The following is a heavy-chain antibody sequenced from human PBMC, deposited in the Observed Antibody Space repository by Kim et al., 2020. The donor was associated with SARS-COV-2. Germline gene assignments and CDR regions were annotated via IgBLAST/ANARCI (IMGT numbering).Heavy chain of an antibody. J-gene: IGHJ5*02. CDR1: GGSISSYY. Sequence: SETLSLTCTVSGGSISSYYWSWIRQPPGKGLEWIGYIYYSGSTNYNPSLKSRVTISVDTSKNQFSLKLSSVTAADTAVYYCAVTKSSGPRFDPWGQGTLVTVSS. V-gene: IGHV4-59*13. D-gene: IGHD6-19*01. CDR3: AVTKSSGPRFDP. CDR2: IYYSGST.